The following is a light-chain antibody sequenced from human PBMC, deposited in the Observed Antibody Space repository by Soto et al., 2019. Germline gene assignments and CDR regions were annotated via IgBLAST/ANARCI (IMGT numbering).Light chain of an antibody. V-gene: IGKV1-17*01. CDR3: LQHNTYVGT. J-gene: IGKJ1*01. CDR2: AVS. Sequence: DVQVTQSPSSLSASVGDRVTITCRASQGIRNDLGWYQQKPGRAPKRLIYAVSSLQSGVPSRFSGSRSGTAFTLPIASLQPEDFATYYCLQHNTYVGTFGQGTKVEV. CDR1: QGIRND.